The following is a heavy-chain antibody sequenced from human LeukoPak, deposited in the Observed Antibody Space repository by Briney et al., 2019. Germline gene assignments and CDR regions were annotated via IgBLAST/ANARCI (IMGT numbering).Heavy chain of an antibody. CDR2: IIPIFGTA. CDR1: GGTFSSYA. V-gene: IGHV1-69*13. D-gene: IGHD6-13*01. J-gene: IGHJ4*02. CDR3: AREIAAAGTAFDY. Sequence: VASVKVSCKASGGTFSSYAISWVRQAPGQGLEWMGGIIPIFGTANYAQKFQGRVTITADESTSTAYMELSSLRSEDTAVYYCAREIAAAGTAFDYWGQGTLVTVSS.